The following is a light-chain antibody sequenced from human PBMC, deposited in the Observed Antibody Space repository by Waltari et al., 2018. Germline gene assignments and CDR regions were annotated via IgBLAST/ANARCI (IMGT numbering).Light chain of an antibody. Sequence: SALTQPASVSGSPGQSISISCTGTNSDVGSYNLVSWYQQHPDKAPKLMIYEDTKRPSGVSNRFSGSKSGTTASLTISGLQAEDEADYYCCSYAGSSTLVFGGGTKLTVL. J-gene: IGLJ3*02. V-gene: IGLV2-23*01. CDR2: EDT. CDR1: NSDVGSYNL. CDR3: CSYAGSSTLV.